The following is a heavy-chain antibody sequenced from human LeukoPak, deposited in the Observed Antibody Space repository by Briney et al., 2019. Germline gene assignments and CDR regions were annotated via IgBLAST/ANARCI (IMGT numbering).Heavy chain of an antibody. Sequence: PGGSLRLSCVASGLTFSHAWMNWVRQAPGKGLEWVGRIKTKTAGGTAEYAAPVKGRFTISRDDSKNTLYLQMNSLKTEDTAVYYCTTDPTAFDYWGQGTLVTVSS. V-gene: IGHV3-15*07. CDR2: IKTKTAGGTA. J-gene: IGHJ4*02. CDR1: GLTFSHAW. CDR3: TTDPTAFDY.